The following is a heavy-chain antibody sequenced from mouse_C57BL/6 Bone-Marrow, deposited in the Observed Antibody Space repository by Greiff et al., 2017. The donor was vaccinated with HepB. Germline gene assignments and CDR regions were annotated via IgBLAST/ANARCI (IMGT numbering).Heavy chain of an antibody. CDR3: ARDDGYYPYFDY. Sequence: VQLQQPGAELVMPGASVQLSCKASGYTFTSYWLHWVKQRPGQGLEWIGEIDPSDSYTNYNQKFKGKSTLTVDKSSSTAYMQLSSLTSEDSAVYYCARDDGYYPYFDYWGQGTTLTVSS. CDR2: IDPSDSYT. D-gene: IGHD2-3*01. J-gene: IGHJ2*01. V-gene: IGHV1-69*01. CDR1: GYTFTSYW.